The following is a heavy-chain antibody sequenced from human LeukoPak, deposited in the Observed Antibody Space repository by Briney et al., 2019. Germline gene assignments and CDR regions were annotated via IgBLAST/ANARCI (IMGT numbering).Heavy chain of an antibody. CDR2: INPNSGGT. V-gene: IGHV1-2*02. CDR3: ARTGGYYDFWSGYSGRPGAFDI. CDR1: GYTFTGYY. D-gene: IGHD3-3*01. Sequence: ASVKVSCKASGYTFTGYYMHWVRQAPGQGLEWMGWINPNSGGTNYAQKFQGRVTMTRDTSISTAYMELSRLRSDDTAVYYCARTGGYYDFWSGYSGRPGAFDIWGQGTMVTVSS. J-gene: IGHJ3*02.